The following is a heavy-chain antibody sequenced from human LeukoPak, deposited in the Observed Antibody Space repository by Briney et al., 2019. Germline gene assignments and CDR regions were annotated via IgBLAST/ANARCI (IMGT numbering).Heavy chain of an antibody. CDR2: MNPNSGNT. CDR3: ARGQRYYDFWSGYLFDY. D-gene: IGHD3-3*01. V-gene: IGHV1-8*02. Sequence: GASVKVSCKASGGTFSSYAISWVRQATGQGLEWMGWMNPNSGNTGYAQKFQGRVTMTRNTSISTAYMELSSLRSEDTAVYYCARGQRYYDFWSGYLFDYWGQGTLVTVSS. CDR1: GGTFSSYA. J-gene: IGHJ4*02.